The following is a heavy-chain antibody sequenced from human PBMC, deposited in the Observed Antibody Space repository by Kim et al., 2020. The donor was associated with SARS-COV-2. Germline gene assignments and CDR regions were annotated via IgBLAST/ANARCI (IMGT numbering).Heavy chain of an antibody. D-gene: IGHD3-3*01. J-gene: IGHJ4*02. V-gene: IGHV3-48*02. CDR1: GFTFSSYS. CDR2: ISSSSSTI. Sequence: GGSLRLSCAASGFTFSSYSMNWVRQAPGKGLEWVSYISSSSSTIYYADSVKGRFTISRDNAKNSLYLQMNSLRDEDTAVYYCARGITIFGVALRYFFDYWGQGTLVTVSS. CDR3: ARGITIFGVALRYFFDY.